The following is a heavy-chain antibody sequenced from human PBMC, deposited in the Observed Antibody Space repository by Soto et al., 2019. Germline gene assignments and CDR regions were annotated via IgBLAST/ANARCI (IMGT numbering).Heavy chain of an antibody. Sequence: QVQLQESGPGLVNPSVTLSLTCAVSGGSISSDNWWRWVRQPPGKGLEWIGDIYHSGSTNYDSSLRGRVTISIDKSKNQFSLKLNSVTVADTAVYYCAGTIHYWGQGTLVSVSS. V-gene: IGHV4-4*02. D-gene: IGHD2-8*01. CDR1: GGSISSDNW. J-gene: IGHJ4*02. CDR2: IYHSGST. CDR3: AGTIHY.